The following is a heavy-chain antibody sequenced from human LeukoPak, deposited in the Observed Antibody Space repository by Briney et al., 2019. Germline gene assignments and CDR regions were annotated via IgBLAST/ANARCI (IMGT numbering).Heavy chain of an antibody. J-gene: IGHJ6*02. CDR2: IHTGGNT. CDR1: GFAVSSNY. V-gene: IGHV3-66*01. Sequence: GGSLRLSCTASGFAVSSNYINWVRQAPGKGLEWVSVIHTGGNTYYADSVKGRFTISGDTSKNPVYLQMNSLRAEDTALYYCARERDGYCGGDCCYYYGMDVWGQGTTVTVSS. D-gene: IGHD2-21*02. CDR3: ARERDGYCGGDCCYYYGMDV.